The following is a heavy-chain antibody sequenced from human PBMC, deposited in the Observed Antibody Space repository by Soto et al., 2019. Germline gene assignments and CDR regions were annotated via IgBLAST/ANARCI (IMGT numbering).Heavy chain of an antibody. D-gene: IGHD4-17*01. CDR3: ATGSPTTVTTF. Sequence: QVQLQQWGAGLLKPSETLSLTCAVYGGSFSGYYWSWIRQPPGKGLEWIGEINHSGSTNYNPSLKSRVTIAVDTSKNQFSLKLSSVTAADTAVFYCATGSPTTVTTFWGQGTLVTVSS. CDR2: INHSGST. V-gene: IGHV4-34*01. CDR1: GGSFSGYY. J-gene: IGHJ4*02.